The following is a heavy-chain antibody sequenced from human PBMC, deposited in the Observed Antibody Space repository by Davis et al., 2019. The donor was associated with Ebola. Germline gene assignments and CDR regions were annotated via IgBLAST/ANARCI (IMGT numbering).Heavy chain of an antibody. V-gene: IGHV3-48*03. CDR1: GFTFKNSD. CDR3: TTMFFGWPIIREDH. D-gene: IGHD6-19*01. J-gene: IGHJ4*02. CDR2: IGRTGSTV. Sequence: GESLKISCVASGFTFKNSDMTWVRQAPGKGLEYVSYIGRTGSTVYYAASVRGRFTTSRDNARNILYLQMDSLRAEDTATYYCTTMFFGWPIIREDHWGQGTPVTVSS.